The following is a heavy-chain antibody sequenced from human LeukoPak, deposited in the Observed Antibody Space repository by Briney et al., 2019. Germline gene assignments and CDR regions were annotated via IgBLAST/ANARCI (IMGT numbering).Heavy chain of an antibody. D-gene: IGHD1-26*01. CDR2: IRSKAYGGTT. CDR1: GFTFGDYA. J-gene: IGHJ6*02. Sequence: GRSLRLSCTASGFTFGDYAMSWVRQAPGKGLVGVGFIRSKAYGGTTEYAAAVKGRFTISRDDSKSIAYLQMNSLKTEDTAVYYCTRVRELLYYYYGMDVWGQGTTVTVSS. V-gene: IGHV3-49*04. CDR3: TRVRELLYYYYGMDV.